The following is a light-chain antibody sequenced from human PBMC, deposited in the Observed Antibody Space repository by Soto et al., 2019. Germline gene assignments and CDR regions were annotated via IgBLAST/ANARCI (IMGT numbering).Light chain of an antibody. CDR3: QLYKYRPRA. CDR2: GAS. Sequence: TRSPATVPVNIGEKGNLSCRASQSVSSNLAWYQQKPGHAPRLLIYGASTRATGMSARFIGRGSRPEFTPAITSLQSEDFAAYYSQLYKYRPRAFCQGSKVDVK. J-gene: IGKJ1*01. CDR1: QSVSSN. V-gene: IGKV3-15*01.